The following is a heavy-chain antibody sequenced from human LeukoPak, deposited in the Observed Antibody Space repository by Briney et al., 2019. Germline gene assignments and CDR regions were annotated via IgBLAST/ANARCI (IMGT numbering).Heavy chain of an antibody. D-gene: IGHD4-23*01. Sequence: GRSLRLSCAASGFTFDDYTMHWVRQAPGKGLEWVSLISWEGGSTYYGDYVKVLFTISRDNSKNSLYLQMNSLRTEDTALYYCAKEGGNAGYYYYYMDVWGKGTTVTVSS. CDR2: ISWEGGST. CDR3: AKEGGNAGYYYYYMDV. J-gene: IGHJ6*03. V-gene: IGHV3-43*01. CDR1: GFTFDDYT.